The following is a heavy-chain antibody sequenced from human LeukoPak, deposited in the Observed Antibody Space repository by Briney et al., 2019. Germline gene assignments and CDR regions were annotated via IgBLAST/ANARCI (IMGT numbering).Heavy chain of an antibody. CDR2: IYHSGST. CDR1: GDSINTGNNY. D-gene: IGHD3-10*01. CDR3: ARITMVRGAWAEVYYLDY. J-gene: IGHJ4*02. V-gene: IGHV4-30-2*01. Sequence: SETLSLTCSVSGDSINTGNNYWTWIRQPPGRGLEWIGYIYHSGSTLYSPSLKSRVTISVDTSKNQFSLKLSSVTAADTAVYYCARITMVRGAWAEVYYLDYWGQGTLVTVSS.